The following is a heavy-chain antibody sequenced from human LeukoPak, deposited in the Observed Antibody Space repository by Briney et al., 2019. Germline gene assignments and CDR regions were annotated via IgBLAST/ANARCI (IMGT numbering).Heavy chain of an antibody. D-gene: IGHD3-22*01. J-gene: IGHJ6*02. CDR2: IYYSGST. CDR1: GGSISSGDYY. CDR3: ARLRDYYDSSGHGPRNYYYYAMDV. Sequence: PSQTLSLTCTVSGGSISSGDYYWSWIRQPPGTGLEWIGYIYYSGSTYYNPSLKSRVTISVDTSKNQFSLKLSSVTAADTAVYYCARLRDYYDSSGHGPRNYYYYAMDVWGQGTTVTVSS. V-gene: IGHV4-30-4*01.